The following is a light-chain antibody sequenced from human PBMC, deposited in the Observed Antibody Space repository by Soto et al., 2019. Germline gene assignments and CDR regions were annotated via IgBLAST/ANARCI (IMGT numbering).Light chain of an antibody. CDR3: QQSHNTPIT. Sequence: DLPMTQSPSSLSASVGDRVTITCRASQSISSFLSWYQQKPGKAPKILIYAASSLQSGVPSRFSGSGSGTDFTLTISSLQPEDFATYYCQQSHNTPITFGQGTRLEIK. J-gene: IGKJ5*01. CDR2: AAS. V-gene: IGKV1-39*01. CDR1: QSISSF.